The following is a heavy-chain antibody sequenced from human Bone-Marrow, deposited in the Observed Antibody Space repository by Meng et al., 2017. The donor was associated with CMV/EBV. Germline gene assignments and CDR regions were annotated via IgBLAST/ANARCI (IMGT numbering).Heavy chain of an antibody. CDR3: ARAVSGNWGPNGFDP. V-gene: IGHV3-30-3*01. J-gene: IGHJ5*02. Sequence: GCTSSSYAMHGVRHAAGEGLGWVAVISKDGSNKYYADAGKGRFTISRDNSKNTLYLQMNSLRAEDTAVYYWARAVSGNWGPNGFDPWGQGTLVTVSS. CDR2: ISKDGSNK. CDR1: GCTSSSYA. D-gene: IGHD7-27*01.